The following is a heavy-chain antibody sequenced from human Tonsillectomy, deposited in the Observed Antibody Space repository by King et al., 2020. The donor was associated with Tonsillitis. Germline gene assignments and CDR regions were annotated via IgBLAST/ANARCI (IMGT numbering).Heavy chain of an antibody. V-gene: IGHV4-4*07. D-gene: IGHD3-22*01. J-gene: IGHJ4*02. CDR3: ARDRGDYYDSATYDPLYFDS. Sequence: QLQESGPGLVKPSETLSLTCTVSGVSMRTTYWSWIRRPAGKGLEWIGRVYASGKTYHNPSLKSRVAMSIDTSKNQSSLRLSSVTAADTAVYYCARDRGDYYDSATYDPLYFDSWGQGTLVTVSS. CDR2: VYASGKT. CDR1: GVSMRTTY.